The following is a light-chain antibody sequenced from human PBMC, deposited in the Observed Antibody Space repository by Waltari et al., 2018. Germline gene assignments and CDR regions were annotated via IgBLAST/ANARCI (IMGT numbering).Light chain of an antibody. J-gene: IGLJ3*02. CDR3: QSYDSDNHWV. CDR1: RGRLATNS. V-gene: IGLV6-57*01. Sequence: NLLLTQPHPVSESPGKTVTIPCTGTRGRLATNSVQWLQHRPGSSPIPVIYEDDQRPSGVPDRFSGSIDSSSNSASLIISGLKSEDEADYYCQSYDSDNHWVFGGGTKLTV. CDR2: EDD.